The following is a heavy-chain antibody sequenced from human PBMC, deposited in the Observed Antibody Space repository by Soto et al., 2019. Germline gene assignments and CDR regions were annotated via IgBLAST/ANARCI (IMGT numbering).Heavy chain of an antibody. V-gene: IGHV5-51*01. CDR1: GYYFSNYW. CDR2: IHPDDSDT. CDR3: ARPGRGNSLVYFDS. D-gene: IGHD2-21*01. Sequence: PGESLKISCNGSGYYFSNYWIGWVRQMPGKGLEWMGIIHPDDSDTRYGPSFQGHVTISVDKSISTAYLQWSSLKASDTAIYYCARPGRGNSLVYFDSWGQGTLVTVYS. J-gene: IGHJ4*02.